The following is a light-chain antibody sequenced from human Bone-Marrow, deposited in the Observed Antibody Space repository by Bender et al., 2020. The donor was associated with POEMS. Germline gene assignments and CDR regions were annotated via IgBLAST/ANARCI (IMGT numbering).Light chain of an antibody. V-gene: IGLV1-44*01. CDR2: TNN. Sequence: QSVLTQPPSASGTPGQRVTISCSGSNSNIGSNNVNWYQHLPGMAPKLLIYTNNQRPSGVPDRFSGSKSDTSASLAISGLQSEDEADYYCATWDGGLNGWVFGGGTKVTVL. CDR1: NSNIGSNN. J-gene: IGLJ3*02. CDR3: ATWDGGLNGWV.